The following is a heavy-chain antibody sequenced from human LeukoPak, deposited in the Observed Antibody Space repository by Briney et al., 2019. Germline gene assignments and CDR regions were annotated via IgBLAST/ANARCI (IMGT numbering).Heavy chain of an antibody. V-gene: IGHV4-34*01. J-gene: IGHJ5*02. CDR3: ARLRSRGYSSSLYPNWFDP. CDR1: GGSFSGYY. D-gene: IGHD6-13*01. Sequence: SETLSLTCAVYGGSFSGYYWSWIRQPPGKGLEWIGEINHSGSTNYNPSLKSRVTISVDTSKNQFSLKLSSVTAADTAVYYCARLRSRGYSSSLYPNWFDPWGQGTLVTVSS. CDR2: INHSGST.